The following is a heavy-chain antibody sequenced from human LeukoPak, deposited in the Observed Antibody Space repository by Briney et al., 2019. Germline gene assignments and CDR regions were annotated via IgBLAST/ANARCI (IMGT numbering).Heavy chain of an antibody. CDR3: ARDYSSGWYSVDY. Sequence: ASVKVSCKTFNYTFTAYGINWVRQAPGQGLEWMGWIGSDNGKTNYAQKLQGRVTLTTDTTTSTAYMELRSLRSDDTAIYYCARDYSSGWYSVDYWGQGTLITVSS. D-gene: IGHD6-19*01. V-gene: IGHV1-18*01. CDR2: IGSDNGKT. J-gene: IGHJ4*02. CDR1: NYTFTAYG.